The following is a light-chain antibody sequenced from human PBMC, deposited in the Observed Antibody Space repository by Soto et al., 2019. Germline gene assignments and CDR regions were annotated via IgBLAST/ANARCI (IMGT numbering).Light chain of an antibody. CDR1: QSLARY. CDR3: QQSYSIPLT. CDR2: GAS. Sequence: DIQMTQSPSSLSASVGDRVTISCRASQSLARYLNWYQQKPGQAPKVLIYGASTLLSGVPSRFSGSGSGTDFTLTISSLQPEDFATYHCQQSYSIPLTFGQGTKVDIK. V-gene: IGKV1-39*01. J-gene: IGKJ1*01.